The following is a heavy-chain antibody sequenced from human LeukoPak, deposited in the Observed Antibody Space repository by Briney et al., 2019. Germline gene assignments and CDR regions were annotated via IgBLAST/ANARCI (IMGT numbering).Heavy chain of an antibody. CDR3: ARRHSSGWFHY. Sequence: SETLSLTCTVSGYSIRNGYYWDWIRQPPGRGLEWIGDIYRSGSTPYNPALKSRVPISVDTSKNQFSVTVNSVTAADTAVYYCARRHSSGWFHYWGQGALITVSS. CDR1: GYSIRNGYY. D-gene: IGHD6-19*01. CDR2: IYRSGST. J-gene: IGHJ4*02. V-gene: IGHV4-38-2*02.